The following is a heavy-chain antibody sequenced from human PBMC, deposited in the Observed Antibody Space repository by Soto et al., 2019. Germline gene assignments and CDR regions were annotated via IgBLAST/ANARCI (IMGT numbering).Heavy chain of an antibody. CDR3: ARISRYCSGGDCHA. D-gene: IGHD2-15*01. Sequence: QAPLVESGGCVVQPGTSLRLSCAASGVSFNSYDMHWVRQAPGKGPEWVAIISYDGSNTYYSDSVRGRFTISRDNSKDTLYLQMHSLRSEDTAIYYCARISRYCSGGDCHAWGQGTQVTVSS. CDR1: GVSFNSYD. CDR2: ISYDGSNT. J-gene: IGHJ5*02. V-gene: IGHV3-30*03.